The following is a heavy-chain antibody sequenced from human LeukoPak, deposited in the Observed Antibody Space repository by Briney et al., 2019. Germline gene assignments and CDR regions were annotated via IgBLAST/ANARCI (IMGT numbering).Heavy chain of an antibody. Sequence: KASETLSLTCAVYGGSFSGYYWSWIRQPPGKGLEWIGEINHSGSTNYNASLESRVTISVDTSKNQFSLKLSSVTAADTAVYYCAREEDCSGGICYLGNAFDIWGQGTMVTVSS. CDR1: GGSFSGYY. J-gene: IGHJ3*02. CDR3: AREEDCSGGICYLGNAFDI. CDR2: INHSGST. V-gene: IGHV4-34*01. D-gene: IGHD2-15*01.